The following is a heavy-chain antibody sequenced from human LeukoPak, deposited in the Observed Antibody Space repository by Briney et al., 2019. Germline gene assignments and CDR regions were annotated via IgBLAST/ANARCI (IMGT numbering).Heavy chain of an antibody. J-gene: IGHJ4*02. CDR3: ANHYYDSSGRGDY. V-gene: IGHV3-30*18. CDR2: ISYDGSNK. D-gene: IGHD3-22*01. CDR1: GFTFSSYG. Sequence: GGPLRLSCAASGFTFSSYGMHWVRQAPGKGLEWVAVISYDGSNKYYADSVKGRFTISRDNSKNTLYLQMNSLRAEDTAVYYCANHYYDSSGRGDYWGQGTLVTVSS.